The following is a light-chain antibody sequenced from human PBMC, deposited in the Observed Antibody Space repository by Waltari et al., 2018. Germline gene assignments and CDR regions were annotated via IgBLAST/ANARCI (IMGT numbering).Light chain of an antibody. Sequence: QSALTQPASVSGSPGQSITISCTGTSSDVGGYKYVSWYQQHPGKAPKLMIYDVSNRPSGVSNRFSGSKSGNTTSRTISVLQADDEADYYCSSYTSSSVVFGGGTKLTGL. J-gene: IGLJ2*01. CDR2: DVS. CDR1: SSDVGGYKY. CDR3: SSYTSSSVV. V-gene: IGLV2-14*01.